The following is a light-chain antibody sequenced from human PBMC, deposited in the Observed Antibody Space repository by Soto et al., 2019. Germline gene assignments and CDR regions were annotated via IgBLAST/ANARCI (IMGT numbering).Light chain of an antibody. V-gene: IGLV2-14*01. CDR3: SSYASSTTYV. J-gene: IGLJ1*01. CDR1: TSDVGGYSY. Sequence: QSVLTQPASVSGSPGQSITISCTGTTSDVGGYSYVSWYQQHPGKAPKLLIYEVTYRPSGVSNRFSGSKSGNTASLIISGLQAEDEADYYCSSYASSTTYVFGTGTKVTVL. CDR2: EVT.